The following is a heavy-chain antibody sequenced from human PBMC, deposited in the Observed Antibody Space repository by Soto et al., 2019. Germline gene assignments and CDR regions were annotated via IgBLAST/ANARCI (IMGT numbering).Heavy chain of an antibody. CDR2: INPNSGGT. V-gene: IGHV1-2*02. J-gene: IGHJ4*02. CDR3: ARSRSRSTIFGVVSVLGYFDY. D-gene: IGHD3-3*01. CDR1: GYTFTGHY. Sequence: ASVKVSCNASGYTFTGHYMHWVRQAPGQGLEWMGWINPNSGGTNYAQKIQGRVTVTRDTSISTAYMELSRLRSDDPAVYYCARSRSRSTIFGVVSVLGYFDYWGQGTLVTVSS.